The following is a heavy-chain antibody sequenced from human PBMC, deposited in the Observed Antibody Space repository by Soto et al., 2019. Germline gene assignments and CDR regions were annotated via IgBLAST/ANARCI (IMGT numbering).Heavy chain of an antibody. V-gene: IGHV3-30-3*01. D-gene: IGHD6-19*01. CDR2: ISYDGSNK. CDR3: VRGDRQWGYFDY. CDR1: GFTFSSYA. J-gene: IGHJ4*02. Sequence: PGGSLRLSCAASGFTFSSYAMHWVRQAPGKGLEWVAVISYDGSNKYYAGSVKGRLTISRDNSKNTLYLQMNSLRAEDTAVYYCVRGDRQWGYFDYWGQGTLVTVSS.